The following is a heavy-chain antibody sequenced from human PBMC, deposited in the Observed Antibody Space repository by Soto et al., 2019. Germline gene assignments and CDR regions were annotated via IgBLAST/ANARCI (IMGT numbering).Heavy chain of an antibody. CDR3: ARDRITIFGVGDYYGMDV. Sequence: XTLSLTCTVSGGSISSYEWSWIRQPPGKGLELIGYIYYSGSTNYNPSLKSRVTVSVDTSKNQFSLKLSSATAADTAVYYCARDRITIFGVGDYYGMDVWGQGTTVTVSS. D-gene: IGHD3-3*01. CDR2: IYYSGST. CDR1: GGSISSYE. J-gene: IGHJ6*02. V-gene: IGHV4-59*01.